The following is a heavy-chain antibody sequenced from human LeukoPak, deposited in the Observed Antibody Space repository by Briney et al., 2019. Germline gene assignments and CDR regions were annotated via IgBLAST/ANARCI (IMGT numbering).Heavy chain of an antibody. D-gene: IGHD2-2*01. J-gene: IGHJ4*02. V-gene: IGHV3-30*02. CDR1: GFTFKSYG. CDR3: SSTSAGY. Sequence: PGGSLRLSCAAPGFTFKSYGMHWVRQAPGKGLEWVAFIRYDGSDKYYEDSVKGRFTISRDNSKNILYLQMNNLRTEDTAVYHCSSTSAGYWGQGTPVTVCS. CDR2: IRYDGSDK.